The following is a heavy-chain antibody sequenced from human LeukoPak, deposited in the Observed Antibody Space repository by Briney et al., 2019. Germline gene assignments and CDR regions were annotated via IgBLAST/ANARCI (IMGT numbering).Heavy chain of an antibody. V-gene: IGHV3-33*05. CDR3: ASGVTRYYFDY. J-gene: IGHJ4*02. Sequence: GGSLRLSCAASGFTFSGHGMHWVRQAPGKGLEWVALISYDGTGTYYIDSVKGRFTISRDNSKNTLYLQMNSLRAEDTAVYYCASGVTRYYFDYWGQGTLVTVSS. CDR2: ISYDGTGT. CDR1: GFTFSGHG. D-gene: IGHD3-10*01.